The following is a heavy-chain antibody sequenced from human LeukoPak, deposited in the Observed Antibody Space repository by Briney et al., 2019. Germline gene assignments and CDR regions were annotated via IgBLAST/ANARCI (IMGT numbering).Heavy chain of an antibody. CDR2: IYHNGDT. D-gene: IGHD2-2*02. CDR1: GGSIISGDYY. CDR3: ARAGVVPAAINRAFDI. J-gene: IGHJ3*02. Sequence: SQTLSLTCTVSGGSIISGDYYWTWIRQPPGKGLEWIGYIYHNGDTYYNPSLRSRISISVDTSKNQFSLKLSSVTVADTAVYYCARAGVVPAAINRAFDIWGQGSLVTVSS. V-gene: IGHV4-30-4*08.